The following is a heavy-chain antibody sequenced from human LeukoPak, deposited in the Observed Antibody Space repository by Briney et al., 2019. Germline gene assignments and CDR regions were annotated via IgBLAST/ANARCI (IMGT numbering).Heavy chain of an antibody. D-gene: IGHD5-12*01. CDR2: INSDGSSI. V-gene: IGHV3-74*01. Sequence: GGSLRLSCAASGSIVGGYWVHWVRHGPGMGLVWVSRINSDGSSIIYADSVKGRFIISRDNAKNTLYLQMNSLRAEDTAVYYCTRGASGYGNFDYWGQGTLVTVSS. J-gene: IGHJ4*02. CDR1: GSIVGGYW. CDR3: TRGASGYGNFDY.